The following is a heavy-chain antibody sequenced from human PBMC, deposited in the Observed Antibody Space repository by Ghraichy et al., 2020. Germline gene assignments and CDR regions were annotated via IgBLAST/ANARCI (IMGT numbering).Heavy chain of an antibody. V-gene: IGHV4-39*01. J-gene: IGHJ4*02. CDR2: IYYSGST. CDR3: ARHPGCFDY. Sequence: SQTLSLTCSVSGGSITSSSYYWGWIRQPPGKGLEWIGSIYYSGSTYYNPSLQSRVTISLDTSKNQFSLRLSSVTAADTAIYYCARHPGCFDYWGQGALVTVSS. D-gene: IGHD3-10*01. CDR1: GGSITSSSYY.